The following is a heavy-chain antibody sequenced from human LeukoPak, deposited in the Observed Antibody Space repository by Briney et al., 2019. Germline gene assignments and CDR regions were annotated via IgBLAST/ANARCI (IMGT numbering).Heavy chain of an antibody. CDR1: GFTFSSYA. Sequence: GGSLRLSCAASGFTFSSYAMSWVRQAPGKGLEWVANIKQDGSEKYYVDSVKGRFTISRDNAKNSLYLQMNSLRAEDTAVYYCARVTRITMVRGVIPYWFDPWGQGTLVTVSS. CDR2: IKQDGSEK. D-gene: IGHD3-10*01. CDR3: ARVTRITMVRGVIPYWFDP. J-gene: IGHJ5*02. V-gene: IGHV3-7*03.